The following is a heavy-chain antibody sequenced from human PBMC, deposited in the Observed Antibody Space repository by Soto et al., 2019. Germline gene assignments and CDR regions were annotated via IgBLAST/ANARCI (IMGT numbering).Heavy chain of an antibody. CDR3: ARAGGTGSIAAAGTSN. D-gene: IGHD6-13*01. CDR1: GFTFSSYW. V-gene: IGHV3-7*03. Sequence: EVQLVESGGGLVQPGGSLRLSCAASGFTFSSYWMSWVRQAPGKGLEWVANIKQDGSEKYYVDSVKGRFTISRDNAKNSLYLQMNSLRAEDTAVYYCARAGGTGSIAAAGTSNWGQGTLVTVSS. J-gene: IGHJ4*02. CDR2: IKQDGSEK.